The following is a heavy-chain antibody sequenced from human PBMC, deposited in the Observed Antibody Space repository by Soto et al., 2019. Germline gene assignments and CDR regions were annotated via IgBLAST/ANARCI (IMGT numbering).Heavy chain of an antibody. Sequence: SGGSLRLSCAASGFTFSSYAMSWVRQAPGKGLEWVSAISGSGGSTYYADSVKGRFTISRDNSKNTLYLQMNSLRAEDTAVYYCAKDDSYYYDSSGFDYWGQGTLVTVSS. CDR1: GFTFSSYA. CDR2: ISGSGGST. V-gene: IGHV3-23*01. D-gene: IGHD3-22*01. CDR3: AKDDSYYYDSSGFDY. J-gene: IGHJ4*02.